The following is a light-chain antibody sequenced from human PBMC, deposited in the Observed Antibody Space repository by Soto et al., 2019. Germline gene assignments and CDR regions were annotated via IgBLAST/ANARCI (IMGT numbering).Light chain of an antibody. J-gene: IGKJ5*01. V-gene: IGKV1-39*01. CDR2: SAS. Sequence: DIQMTQSPSSLSASAGDRVTITCRASQSIAGYLSWYQQRPGKAPKFLIYSASSLQRGVPSRFSGSGSGTDFSLTINGLQPEDFATYFCQQSFSVPITFGQGTRLEIK. CDR3: QQSFSVPIT. CDR1: QSIAGY.